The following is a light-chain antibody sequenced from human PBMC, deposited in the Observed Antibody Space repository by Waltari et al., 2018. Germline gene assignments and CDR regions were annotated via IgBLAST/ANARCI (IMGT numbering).Light chain of an antibody. CDR2: AAS. CDR3: QQYSSWPPLYT. Sequence: EIVMTQSPATLSVSPGERATLSCRASQSGGNNLAWYQQKHGQAPRLLIYAASTRATGSPARFSGSGSGTDFPLTIGSMQSEDFALYYCQQYSSWPPLYTFGQGTRLEIK. CDR1: QSGGNN. V-gene: IGKV3D-15*01. J-gene: IGKJ2*01.